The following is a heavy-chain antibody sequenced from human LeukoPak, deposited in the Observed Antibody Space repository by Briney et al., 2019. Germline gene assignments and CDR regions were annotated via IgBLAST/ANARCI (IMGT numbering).Heavy chain of an antibody. D-gene: IGHD5-24*01. Sequence: GGSLRLSCAASGFTFSSYAMSWVRQAPGKGLEWVSAISGSGGSTYYADSVKGRFTISRDNSKNTLYLQMNSLRAEDTAVYYCAKVSRDGYKTDCFDYWGQGTLVTVSS. CDR2: ISGSGGST. CDR1: GFTFSSYA. CDR3: AKVSRDGYKTDCFDY. V-gene: IGHV3-23*01. J-gene: IGHJ4*02.